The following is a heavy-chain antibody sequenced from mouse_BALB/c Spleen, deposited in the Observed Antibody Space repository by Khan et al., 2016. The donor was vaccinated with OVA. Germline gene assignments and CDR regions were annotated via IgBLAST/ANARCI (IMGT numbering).Heavy chain of an antibody. CDR1: GFTFSNYW. J-gene: IGHJ2*01. V-gene: IGHV6-6*02. CDR2: ISLNSNNYAT. Sequence: EVQLEESGGGLVQPGGSMKLSCVASGFTFSNYWMNWVRQSPAQGLEWGADISLNSNNYATPYAESVIGTFTIPRADSKSSVYLQMNNLRAEETGIYYCTQERESAYWGQGTTLTVSS. CDR3: TQERESAY. D-gene: IGHD1-3*01.